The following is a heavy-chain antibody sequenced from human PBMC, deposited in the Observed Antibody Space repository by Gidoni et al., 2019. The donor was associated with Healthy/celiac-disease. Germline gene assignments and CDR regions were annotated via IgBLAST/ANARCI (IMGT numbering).Heavy chain of an antibody. Sequence: QVQLQESGPGLVKPSETLSLTCAVSGYSISSGYYWGWILQPPGKGLEWIGSIYHSGSTYYNPSLKSRVTISVDTSKNQFSLKLSSVTAADTAVYYCARGTDSSGYYGGNDAFDIWGQGTMVTVSS. J-gene: IGHJ3*02. CDR1: GYSISSGYY. CDR2: IYHSGST. V-gene: IGHV4-38-2*01. CDR3: ARGTDSSGYYGGNDAFDI. D-gene: IGHD3-22*01.